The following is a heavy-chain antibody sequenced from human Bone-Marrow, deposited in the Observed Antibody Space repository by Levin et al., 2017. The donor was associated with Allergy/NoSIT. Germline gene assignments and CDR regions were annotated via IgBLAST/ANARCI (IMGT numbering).Heavy chain of an antibody. D-gene: IGHD6-6*01. J-gene: IGHJ6*02. CDR3: ARVEEQHVSYSGIYYFGMDV. CDR1: GGSINTDY. V-gene: IGHV4-59*01. CDR2: VYHTGTT. Sequence: KPSETLSLTCSVSGGSINTDYWSWIRQPPGQGLEWIGNVYHTGTTRYNPSLKSRVTISADTSKNQFSLKLSSVTAADTAVYYCARVEEQHVSYSGIYYFGMDVWGQGTTVTVSS.